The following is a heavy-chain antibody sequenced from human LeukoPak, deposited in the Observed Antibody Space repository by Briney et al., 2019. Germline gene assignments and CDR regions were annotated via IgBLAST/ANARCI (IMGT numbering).Heavy chain of an antibody. CDR3: ERDSALYSSGWLFDY. CDR1: GGSLSSGSYY. CDR2: IYTSGST. D-gene: IGHD6-19*01. Sequence: PSETLSLTCTVSGGSLSSGSYYWRWIPQPAGRGLEWIGRIYTSGSTNYNPSPKSRVPISVDTSKNQFSLKLSCVTAAVTAVYYCERDSALYSSGWLFDYWGQGTLVTVSS. J-gene: IGHJ4*02. V-gene: IGHV4-61*02.